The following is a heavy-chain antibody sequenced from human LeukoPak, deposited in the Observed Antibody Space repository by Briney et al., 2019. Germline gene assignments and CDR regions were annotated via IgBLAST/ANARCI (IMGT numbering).Heavy chain of an antibody. J-gene: IGHJ5*02. CDR2: INPSGGST. D-gene: IGHD6-13*01. CDR1: GYTFTSYY. V-gene: IGHV1-46*01. CDR3: ASVENSSSWYNWFDP. Sequence: GASVKVSCKASGYTFTSYYMHWVRQAPGQGLEWMGIINPSGGSTSYAQKFQGRVTMTRDTSTSTVYMELSSLRSEDTAVYYCASVENSSSWYNWFDPWGQGTLVTVSS.